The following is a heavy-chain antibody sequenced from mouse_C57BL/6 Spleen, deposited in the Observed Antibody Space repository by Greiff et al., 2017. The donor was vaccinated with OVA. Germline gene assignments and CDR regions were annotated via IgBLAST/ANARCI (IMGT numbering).Heavy chain of an antibody. Sequence: VKLQQPGAELVKPGASVKLSCKASGYTFTSYWMHWVKQRPGQGLEWIGMIHPNSGSTNYNEKFKSKATLTVDKSSSTAYMQLSSLTSEDSAVYYCASNYGYAMDYWGQGTSVTVSS. CDR3: ASNYGYAMDY. V-gene: IGHV1-64*01. CDR2: IHPNSGST. J-gene: IGHJ4*01. D-gene: IGHD1-1*01. CDR1: GYTFTSYW.